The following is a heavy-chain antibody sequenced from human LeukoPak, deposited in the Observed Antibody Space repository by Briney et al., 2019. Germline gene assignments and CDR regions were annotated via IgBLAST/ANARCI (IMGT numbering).Heavy chain of an antibody. Sequence: GGSLRLSCAASGFTFSSYGMHWVRQAPGKGLEWAAVIWYDGSNKYYADSVKGRFTISRDNSKNTLYLQMNSLRAEDTAVYYCAREYYYDSSGVFDYWGQGTLVTVSS. CDR2: IWYDGSNK. CDR1: GFTFSSYG. J-gene: IGHJ4*02. V-gene: IGHV3-33*01. CDR3: AREYYYDSSGVFDY. D-gene: IGHD3-22*01.